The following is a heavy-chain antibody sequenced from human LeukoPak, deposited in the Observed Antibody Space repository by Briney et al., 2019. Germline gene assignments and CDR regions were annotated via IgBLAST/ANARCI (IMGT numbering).Heavy chain of an antibody. CDR1: GFTFSSYS. J-gene: IGHJ4*02. V-gene: IGHV3-21*01. CDR2: ISASSSHI. Sequence: GGSLRLSCAASGFTFSSYSMNWVRQAPGKGLEWVSSISASSSHINYADSVKGRFTISRDNAKNSLYLQMNSLRAEDTAVYYCAREASHYDILTGYYKGGFDYWGQGTLVTVSS. D-gene: IGHD3-9*01. CDR3: AREASHYDILTGYYKGGFDY.